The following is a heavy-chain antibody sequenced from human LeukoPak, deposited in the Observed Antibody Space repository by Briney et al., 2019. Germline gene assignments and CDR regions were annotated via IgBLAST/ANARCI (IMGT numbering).Heavy chain of an antibody. J-gene: IGHJ4*02. CDR2: ISAYNGNT. V-gene: IGHV1-18*01. Sequence: ASVKVSCKASGYTFTSYGISWVRQAPGQGLEWMGWISAYNGNTNYTRKLQGRVTMTTDTSTSTAYMELRSLRSDDTAVYYCARDYCSGGSCYFNWGQGTLVTVSS. D-gene: IGHD2-15*01. CDR1: GYTFTSYG. CDR3: ARDYCSGGSCYFN.